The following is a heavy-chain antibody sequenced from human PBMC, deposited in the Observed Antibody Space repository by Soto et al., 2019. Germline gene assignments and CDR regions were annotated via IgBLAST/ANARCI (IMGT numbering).Heavy chain of an antibody. CDR2: ITTSGGNT. D-gene: IGHD6-13*01. CDR3: AKDLGIAADY. CDR1: GFTFSTYA. Sequence: GGSLRLSCAASGFTFSTYAMSWVRQAPGKGLEWVSTITTSGGNTYYADSVQGRFTISRDNSKNTLYLQMNSLRAEDTAVYYYAKDLGIAADYWGQGTLVTVSS. V-gene: IGHV3-23*01. J-gene: IGHJ4*02.